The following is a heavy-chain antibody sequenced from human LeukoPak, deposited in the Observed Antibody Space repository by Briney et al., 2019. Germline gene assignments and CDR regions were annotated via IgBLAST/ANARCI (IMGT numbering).Heavy chain of an antibody. CDR3: ASVAPRVYYDILTGYFFFDY. CDR1: GYTFTGYY. D-gene: IGHD3-9*01. CDR2: INPNSGGT. Sequence: ASVKVSCKASGYTFTGYYMHWVRQAPGQGLEWMGWINPNSGGTNYAQKFQGRVTMTRDTSISTAYMELSRLRSDDTAVYYCASVAPRVYYDILTGYFFFDYWGQGTLVTVSS. V-gene: IGHV1-2*02. J-gene: IGHJ4*02.